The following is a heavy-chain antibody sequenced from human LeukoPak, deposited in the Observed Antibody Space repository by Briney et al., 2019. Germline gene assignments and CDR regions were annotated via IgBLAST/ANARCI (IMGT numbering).Heavy chain of an antibody. CDR3: ARVEAYSSGFDY. J-gene: IGHJ4*02. V-gene: IGHV1-69*04. CDR1: GGTFISYA. Sequence: SVKVSCKASGGTFISYAISWVRQAPGQGLEWMGRIIPILGIANYAQKFQGRVTITADKSTSTAYMELSSLRSEDTAVYYCARVEAYSSGFDYWGQGTLVTVSS. D-gene: IGHD6-19*01. CDR2: IIPILGIA.